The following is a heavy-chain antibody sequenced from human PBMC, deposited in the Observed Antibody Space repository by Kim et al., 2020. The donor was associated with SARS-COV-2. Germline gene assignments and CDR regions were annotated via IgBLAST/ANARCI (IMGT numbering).Heavy chain of an antibody. Sequence: SETLSLTCTVSGGSISSSSYYWGWIRQPPGKGLEWIGSIYYSGSTYYNPSLKSRVTISVDTSKNQFSLKLSSVTAADTAVYYCAKYSLPTSGDAFDIWGQGTMVTVSS. V-gene: IGHV4-39*01. CDR2: IYYSGST. CDR1: GGSISSSSYY. J-gene: IGHJ3*02. CDR3: AKYSLPTSGDAFDI. D-gene: IGHD1-1*01.